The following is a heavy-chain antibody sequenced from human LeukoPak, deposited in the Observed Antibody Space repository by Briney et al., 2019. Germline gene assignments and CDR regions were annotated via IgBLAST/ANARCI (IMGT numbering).Heavy chain of an antibody. CDR3: AKDGEDVVVPAAMTD. D-gene: IGHD2-2*01. CDR1: GLTFSSYG. Sequence: GGSLRLSCAASGLTFSSYGMHWVRQAPGKGLEWVAFIRYDGSNKYYADSVKGRFTISRDNSKNTLYLQMNSLRAEDTAVYYCAKDGEDVVVPAAMTDWGQGTLVTVSS. V-gene: IGHV3-30*02. J-gene: IGHJ4*02. CDR2: IRYDGSNK.